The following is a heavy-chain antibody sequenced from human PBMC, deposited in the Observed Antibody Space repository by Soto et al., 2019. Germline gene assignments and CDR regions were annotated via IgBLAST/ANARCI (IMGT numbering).Heavy chain of an antibody. D-gene: IGHD3-22*01. J-gene: IGHJ4*02. CDR1: GFTVSSNY. V-gene: IGHV3-53*01. CDR3: VRERHDSSGYYYYY. CDR2: IYSGIGT. Sequence: GGSLRLSCGASGFTVSSNYMSWVRQAPGKGLEWVSLIYSGIGTYYADSVKGRFTISRDNSKNTLYLQMNSLRAEDTAVYYCVRERHDSSGYYYYYWGQGTLVTVSS.